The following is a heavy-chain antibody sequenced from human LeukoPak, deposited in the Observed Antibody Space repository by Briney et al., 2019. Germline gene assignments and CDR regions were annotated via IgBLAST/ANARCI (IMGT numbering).Heavy chain of an antibody. V-gene: IGHV4-61*02. CDR1: GGSISSGSYY. D-gene: IGHD6-13*01. Sequence: SQTLSLTCTVSGGSISSGSYYWSWIRQPAGKGLEWIGRIYTSGSTNYNPSLKSRVTISVDTSKNQFSLKLSSVTAADTAVYYCARNRIAAAGTRGLFDYWGQGTLVTVSS. CDR2: IYTSGST. J-gene: IGHJ4*02. CDR3: ARNRIAAAGTRGLFDY.